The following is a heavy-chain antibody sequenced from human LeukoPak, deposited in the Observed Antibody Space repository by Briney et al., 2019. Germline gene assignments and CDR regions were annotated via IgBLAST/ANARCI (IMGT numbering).Heavy chain of an antibody. D-gene: IGHD2-15*01. CDR2: IIPIFGTA. CDR1: GGTFSSYA. Sequence: GASVKVSCKASGGTFSSYAISWVRQAPGQGLEWMGGIIPIFGTANYAQKFQGRVTITRDTSASTAYMELSSLRSEDTAVYYCARVVSDRDGMDVWGQGTTVTVSS. J-gene: IGHJ6*02. CDR3: ARVVSDRDGMDV. V-gene: IGHV1-69*05.